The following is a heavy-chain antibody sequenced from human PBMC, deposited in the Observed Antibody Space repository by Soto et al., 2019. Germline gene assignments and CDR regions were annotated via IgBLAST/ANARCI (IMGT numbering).Heavy chain of an antibody. V-gene: IGHV3-23*01. CDR3: AKGGYDFWSGYYNYYYMDV. CDR1: GFTFSSYA. CDR2: ISGSGGST. D-gene: IGHD3-3*01. J-gene: IGHJ6*03. Sequence: GGSLRLSCAASGFTFSSYAMSWVRQAPGKGLEWVSAISGSGGSTYYADSVKGRFTISRDNSKNTLYLQMNSLRAEDTAVYYCAKGGYDFWSGYYNYYYMDVWGKGTTVTVSS.